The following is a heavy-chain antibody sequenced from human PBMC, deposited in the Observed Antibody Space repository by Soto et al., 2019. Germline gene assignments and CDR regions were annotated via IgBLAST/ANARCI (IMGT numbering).Heavy chain of an antibody. D-gene: IGHD3-9*01. CDR1: GYTFTSYG. CDR2: ISAYNGNT. V-gene: IGHV1-18*01. J-gene: IGHJ3*02. Sequence: GASVKVSCKASGYTFTSYGISWVRQAPGQGLEWMGWISAYNGNTNYAQKLQGRVTMTTDTSTSTAYMELRSLRSDDTAVYYCARDASLRYFDWLTRLPDAFDIWGQGTMVTVSS. CDR3: ARDASLRYFDWLTRLPDAFDI.